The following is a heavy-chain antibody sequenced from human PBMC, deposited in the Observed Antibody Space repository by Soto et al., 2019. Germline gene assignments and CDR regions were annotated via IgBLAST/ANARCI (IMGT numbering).Heavy chain of an antibody. CDR3: AKDPSPYAGSRHDY. CDR1: GFTFSSYG. Sequence: PGGSLRLSCAASGFTFSSYGMHWVRQAPGKGLEWVAVISRDGSNKYYADSVKGRFTISRDNSKNTLYLQMNSLRAEDTAVYYCAKDPSPYAGSRHDYWGQGTLVTVSS. D-gene: IGHD3-22*01. J-gene: IGHJ4*02. CDR2: ISRDGSNK. V-gene: IGHV3-30*18.